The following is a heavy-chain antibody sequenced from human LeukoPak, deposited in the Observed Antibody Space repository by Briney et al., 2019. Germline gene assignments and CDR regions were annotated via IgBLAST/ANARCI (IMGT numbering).Heavy chain of an antibody. CDR2: MSPNSGDT. Sequence: ASVKVSRKASGYTFTSYDFNWVRQATGQRPEWMGWMSPNSGDTGYAQKFQDRVTMTRNTSISTAYMELSSLRSDDTAVYYCARGPPNWGYDYWGPGTLVTVSS. D-gene: IGHD7-27*01. CDR1: GYTFTSYD. J-gene: IGHJ4*02. V-gene: IGHV1-8*01. CDR3: ARGPPNWGYDY.